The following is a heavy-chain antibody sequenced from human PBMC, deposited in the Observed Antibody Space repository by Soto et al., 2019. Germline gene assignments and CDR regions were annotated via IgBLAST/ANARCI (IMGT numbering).Heavy chain of an antibody. CDR2: ISHDGVTK. V-gene: IGHV3-30-3*01. CDR3: ARAVRAVAGPYYFDY. Sequence: PGGSLRLSCAASGSSFPKYPMHWVRQTPDKGLEWVAVISHDGVTKNSADSVKGRFTISRDNAKNSLYLQMNSLRAEDTAVYYCARAVRAVAGPYYFDYWGQGTLVTVSS. D-gene: IGHD6-19*01. J-gene: IGHJ4*02. CDR1: GSSFPKYP.